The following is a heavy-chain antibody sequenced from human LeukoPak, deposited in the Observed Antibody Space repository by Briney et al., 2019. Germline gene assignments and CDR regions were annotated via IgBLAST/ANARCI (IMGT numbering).Heavy chain of an antibody. CDR1: GGSISSSSYY. D-gene: IGHD6-6*01. Sequence: PSETLSLTCTVSGGSISSSSYYWGWIRQPPGKGLEWIGSIYYSGSTYYNPSLKSRVTISVDTSKNQFSLKLSSVTAADTAVYYCVHKQLGPEHFDYWGQGTLVTVSS. V-gene: IGHV4-39*07. CDR3: VHKQLGPEHFDY. CDR2: IYYSGST. J-gene: IGHJ4*02.